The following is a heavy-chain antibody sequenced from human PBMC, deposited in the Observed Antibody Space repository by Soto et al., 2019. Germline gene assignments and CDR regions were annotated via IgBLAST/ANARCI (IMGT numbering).Heavy chain of an antibody. V-gene: IGHV1-46*01. CDR3: ARGVSSWYYYYGMDV. J-gene: IGHJ6*02. CDR1: GYTFTSYY. D-gene: IGHD2-8*01. Sequence: ASVKVSCKVSGYTFTSYYMHWVRQAPGQGLEWMGIINPSGGSTSYAQKFQCRVTMTRDTSTSTVYMELSSLRSGDTAVYYCARGVSSWYYYYGMDVWGQGTTVTVS. CDR2: INPSGGST.